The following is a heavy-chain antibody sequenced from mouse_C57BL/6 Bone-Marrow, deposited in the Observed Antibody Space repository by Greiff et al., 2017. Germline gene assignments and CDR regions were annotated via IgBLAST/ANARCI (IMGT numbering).Heavy chain of an antibody. CDR3: ARDGSSYNYAMDY. J-gene: IGHJ4*01. Sequence: VKLQESGAELVMPGASVKLSCKASGYTFTSYWMHWVKQRPGQGLEWIGEIDPSDSYTNYNQKFKGKSTLTVEKSSSTAYMQLSSLTSEDSAVYYCARDGSSYNYAMDYWGQGTSVTVAS. D-gene: IGHD1-1*01. CDR2: IDPSDSYT. CDR1: GYTFTSYW. V-gene: IGHV1-69*01.